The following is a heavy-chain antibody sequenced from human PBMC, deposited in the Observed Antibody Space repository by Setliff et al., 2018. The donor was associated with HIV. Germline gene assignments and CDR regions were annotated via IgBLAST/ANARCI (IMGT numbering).Heavy chain of an antibody. Sequence: SGPTLVNPTETLTLTCTVSGFSLSNARMGVSWIRQPPGKALEWLAHIFSNDEKSYSTSLKSRLTISKDTSKSQVVLTMTNMDPVDTATYYCARILVDSSGWYYFDYWGQGTLVTVSS. J-gene: IGHJ4*02. CDR3: ARILVDSSGWYYFDY. CDR2: IFSNDEK. D-gene: IGHD6-19*01. CDR1: GFSLSNARMG. V-gene: IGHV2-26*01.